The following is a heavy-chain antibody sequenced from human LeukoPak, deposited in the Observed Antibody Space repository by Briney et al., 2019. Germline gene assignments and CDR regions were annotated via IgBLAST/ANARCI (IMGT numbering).Heavy chain of an antibody. D-gene: IGHD6-13*01. Sequence: GGSLRLSCAASGFTFSSYEMNWVRQAPGKGLEWVSSISSTSSSIYYADSVKGRFTISRDNAKNSLYLQMNSLRPEDTAEYFCAREWAPPGIGRYYFDHWGQGTLVTVSS. CDR2: ISSTSSSI. CDR3: AREWAPPGIGRYYFDH. CDR1: GFTFSSYE. V-gene: IGHV3-21*01. J-gene: IGHJ4*02.